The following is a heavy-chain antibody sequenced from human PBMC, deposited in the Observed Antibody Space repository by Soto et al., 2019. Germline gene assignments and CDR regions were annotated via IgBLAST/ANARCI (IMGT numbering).Heavy chain of an antibody. CDR2: IYWDDDK. J-gene: IGHJ5*02. CDR3: AHKGPCASCYRNWFDP. CDR1: GFSLSTSGVG. Sequence: SGPTLVNPTQTLTLTCTFSGFSLSTSGVGVGWIRQPPGKALEWLALIYWDDDKRYSPSLKSRLTITKDTSKNQVVLTMTNMDPVDTATYYCAHKGPCASCYRNWFDPWGQGTLVTVSS. D-gene: IGHD2-2*01. V-gene: IGHV2-5*02.